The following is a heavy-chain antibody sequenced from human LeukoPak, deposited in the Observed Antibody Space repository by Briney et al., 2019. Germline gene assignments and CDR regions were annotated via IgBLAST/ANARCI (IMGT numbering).Heavy chain of an antibody. V-gene: IGHV3-23*01. J-gene: IGHJ6*03. D-gene: IGHD6-6*01. Sequence: GGSLRLSCAASGFTFSSYAMSWVRQAPGKGLEWASAISGSGGSTYYADSVKGRFTISRDNSKNTLYLQMNSLRAEDTAVYYCAKDPGAARRYYYYYMDVWGKGTTVTVSS. CDR2: ISGSGGST. CDR3: AKDPGAARRYYYYYMDV. CDR1: GFTFSSYA.